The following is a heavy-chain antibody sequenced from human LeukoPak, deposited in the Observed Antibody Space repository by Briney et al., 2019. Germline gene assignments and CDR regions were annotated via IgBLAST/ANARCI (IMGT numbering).Heavy chain of an antibody. CDR1: GYTFTGYY. J-gene: IGHJ4*02. CDR2: INPDSGGT. V-gene: IGHV1-2*06. CDR3: AREGTSGYGNYYFDS. Sequence: ASVKVSCTASGYTFTGYYMHWVRQAPGQGLEWMGRINPDSGGTNYAQTFQGRVTMTRDTSISTAYMELSRLRSDDTAVYYCAREGTSGYGNYYFDSWGQGTLVTVSS. D-gene: IGHD5-12*01.